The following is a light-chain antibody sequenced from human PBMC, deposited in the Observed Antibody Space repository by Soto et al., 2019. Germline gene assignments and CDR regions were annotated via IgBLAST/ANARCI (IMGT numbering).Light chain of an antibody. V-gene: IGLV2-14*03. J-gene: IGLJ1*01. CDR1: SSDVGGYNS. CDR3: SSYTSTSSYV. Sequence: QSALTRAASVSGSPGQSITVSCTGTSSDVGGYNSVSWYQQHPGKPPKLIIYGVSNRPSGVSDRFSGSKSGNTASLTISGLQAEDEADYYCSSYTSTSSYVLATGTKVTVL. CDR2: GVS.